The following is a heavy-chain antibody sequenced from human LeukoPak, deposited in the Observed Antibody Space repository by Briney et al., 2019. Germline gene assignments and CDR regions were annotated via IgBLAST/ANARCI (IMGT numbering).Heavy chain of an antibody. J-gene: IGHJ4*02. CDR3: AKGEAVVAATPFDY. CDR1: GFTFSSYG. CDR2: IRYDGSNK. D-gene: IGHD2-15*01. V-gene: IGHV3-30*02. Sequence: PGGSLRLSCAASGFTFSSYGMHWVRQAPGKGLEWVAFIRYDGSNKYYADSVKGRFTISRDNSKNTLYLQMNSLRAEDTAVYYCAKGEAVVAATPFDYWGQGTLVTVSS.